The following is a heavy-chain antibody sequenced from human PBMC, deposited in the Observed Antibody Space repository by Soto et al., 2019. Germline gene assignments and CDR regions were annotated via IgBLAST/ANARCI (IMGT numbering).Heavy chain of an antibody. V-gene: IGHV4-31*03. D-gene: IGHD1-26*01. CDR3: AREGGIVGATAADY. CDR2: IYYSGST. CDR1: GGSISSAVYY. J-gene: IGHJ4*02. Sequence: QVQLQESGPGLVKPSQTLSLTCTASGGSISSAVYYWSWIRQHPGKGLEWIGYIYYSGSTDYNPSLKSRFTISVDTSKNQFSLKLSSVTAADTAVYYCAREGGIVGATAADYWGQGTLVTVSS.